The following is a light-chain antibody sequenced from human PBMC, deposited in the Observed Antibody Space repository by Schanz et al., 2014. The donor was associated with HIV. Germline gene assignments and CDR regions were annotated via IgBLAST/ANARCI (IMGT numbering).Light chain of an antibody. V-gene: IGKV1-5*03. CDR1: QSISSW. CDR2: KAS. CDR3: QQYYGYSSYT. J-gene: IGKJ2*01. Sequence: DIQMTQSPSTLSASVGDRVTITCRASQSISSWLAWYQHKPGKAPKLLIYKASSLESGVPSRFSGSGSGTEFTLTISSLQPDDFATYYCQQYYGYSSYTFGQGTTLEIK.